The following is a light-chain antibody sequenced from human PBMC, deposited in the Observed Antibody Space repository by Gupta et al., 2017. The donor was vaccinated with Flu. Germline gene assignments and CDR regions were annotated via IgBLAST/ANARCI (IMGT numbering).Light chain of an antibody. CDR3: MQALQLRT. CDR2: LGS. V-gene: IGKV2-28*01. CDR1: QSLLDSNGYNY. Sequence: DIVVTQSPLSLPVTPGEPASISCRSSQSLLDSNGYNYLDWYLQKPGQSPQLLIYLGSNRASGVPDRFSGSGSGTDFTLKSRRGEAEDVGVYYCMQALQLRTFGQGTKVEIK. J-gene: IGKJ1*01.